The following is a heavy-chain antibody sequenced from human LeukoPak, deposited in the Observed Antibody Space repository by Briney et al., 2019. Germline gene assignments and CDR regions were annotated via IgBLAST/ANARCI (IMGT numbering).Heavy chain of an antibody. D-gene: IGHD2-2*01. V-gene: IGHV1-46*01. CDR2: INPSGGST. CDR3: ARKVRDWFDP. CDR1: GYTFTSYY. Sequence: ASVKVSCKASGYTFTSYYMHWVRQAPGQGLEWMGIINPSGGSTSYAQKFQGRVTITADESMSTAYMELSSLRSEDTAVYYCARKVRDWFDPWGQGTLVTVSS. J-gene: IGHJ5*02.